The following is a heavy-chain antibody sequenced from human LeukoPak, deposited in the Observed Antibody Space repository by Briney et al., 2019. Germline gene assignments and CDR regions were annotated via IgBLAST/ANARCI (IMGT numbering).Heavy chain of an antibody. CDR2: TYTGGST. D-gene: IGHD4-23*01. CDR1: GFTVSSNY. V-gene: IGHV3-53*01. CDR3: ARVDVVTVGKNAFDI. J-gene: IGHJ3*02. Sequence: GGSLRLSCAASGFTVSSNYMSWVRQAPGKGLEWVSVTYTGGSTNYADSVKGRFSISRDNSKNTLYLQMNSLRAEDTAVYYCARVDVVTVGKNAFDIWGQGTMVTVSS.